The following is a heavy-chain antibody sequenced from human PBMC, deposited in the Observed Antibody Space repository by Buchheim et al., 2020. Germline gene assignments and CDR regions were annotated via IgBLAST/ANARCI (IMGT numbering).Heavy chain of an antibody. J-gene: IGHJ4*02. V-gene: IGHV4-39*01. CDR2: LYNSGST. CDR3: ASGWNAIDY. CDR1: GGSISSSSFY. D-gene: IGHD1-1*01. Sequence: QLQLQESGPGLVKPSETLSLTCNVSGGSISSSSFYWGWMRQPPGKGLEWIGSLYNSGSTYYNSPLKSRVTISVQTSKNQFSLGLTSVTAADTAVYYCASGWNAIDYWGQGTL.